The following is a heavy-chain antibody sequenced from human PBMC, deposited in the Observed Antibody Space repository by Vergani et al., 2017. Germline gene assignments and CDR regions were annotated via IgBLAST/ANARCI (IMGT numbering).Heavy chain of an antibody. D-gene: IGHD3-22*01. CDR3: ASTGPRKTEKWLPKYPFDY. CDR1: GYTFTSYD. CDR2: INPNSGGT. Sequence: QVQLVQSGAEVKKPGASVKVSCKASGYTFTSYDINWVRQATGQGLEWMGWINPNSGGTNYAQKFQGRVTMTRDTSISTAYMELGRLRSDDTAVYYCASTGPRKTEKWLPKYPFDYWGQGTLVTVSS. V-gene: IGHV1-2*02. J-gene: IGHJ4*02.